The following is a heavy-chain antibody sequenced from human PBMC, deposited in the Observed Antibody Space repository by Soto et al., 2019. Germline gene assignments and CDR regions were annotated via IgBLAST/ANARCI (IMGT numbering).Heavy chain of an antibody. CDR3: ARHIAVPTTRGFDY. CDR1: GASISSTNW. D-gene: IGHD2-15*01. CDR2: IYHSGAT. J-gene: IGHJ4*02. Sequence: QVQLQESGPGLVKPSGTLSLTCAVSGASISSTNWWSWVRQAPGEGPEWIGEIYHSGATNYNPSLKSRVIISMDTSKNQLSLRLDSVTAAGTAVYFCARHIAVPTTRGFDYWGQGTLVTVSS. V-gene: IGHV4-4*02.